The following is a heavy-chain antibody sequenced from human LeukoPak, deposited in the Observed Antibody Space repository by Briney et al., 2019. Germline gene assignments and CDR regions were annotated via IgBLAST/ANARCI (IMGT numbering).Heavy chain of an antibody. CDR2: INHSGST. V-gene: IGHV4-34*01. CDR3: ARERGSYAGDAFDI. J-gene: IGHJ3*02. Sequence: PSETLSLTCAVYGGSFSGYYWSWIRQPPGKGLEWIGEINHSGSTNYNPSLKSRVTISVDTSKNQFSLKLSSVTAANTAVYYCARERGSYAGDAFDIWGQGTMVTVSS. D-gene: IGHD1-26*01. CDR1: GGSFSGYY.